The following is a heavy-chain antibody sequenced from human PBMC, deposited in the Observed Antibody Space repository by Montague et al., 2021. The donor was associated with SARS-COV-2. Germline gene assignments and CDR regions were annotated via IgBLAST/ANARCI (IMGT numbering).Heavy chain of an antibody. Sequence: TLSLTCTVPGGSISSGSYYWSWIRPPAGKGLEWIGRIYTSGSTNYNPSLKSRVTISVDTSKNQFSLKLSSVTAADTAVYYCARVGVGTMVRGVIPAYYYYGMDVWGQGTTVTVSS. V-gene: IGHV4-61*02. CDR1: GGSISSGSYY. CDR3: ARVGVGTMVRGVIPAYYYYGMDV. CDR2: IYTSGST. J-gene: IGHJ6*02. D-gene: IGHD3-10*01.